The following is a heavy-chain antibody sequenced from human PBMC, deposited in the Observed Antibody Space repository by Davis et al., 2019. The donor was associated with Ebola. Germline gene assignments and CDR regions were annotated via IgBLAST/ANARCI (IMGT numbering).Heavy chain of an antibody. D-gene: IGHD2-15*01. V-gene: IGHV1-18*01. CDR3: ARVVAAPGWFDP. Sequence: NVQGRVTMTTDTSTSTAYMEVGSLRSDDTAVYYCARVVAAPGWFDPWGQGTLVTVSS. J-gene: IGHJ5*02.